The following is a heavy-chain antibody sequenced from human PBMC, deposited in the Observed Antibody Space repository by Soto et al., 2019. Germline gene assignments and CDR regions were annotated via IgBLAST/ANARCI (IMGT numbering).Heavy chain of an antibody. J-gene: IGHJ4*02. Sequence: SVKVSCKTPGYTFTRYNIHWVRQAPGQRLEWMGGIIPIFGTANYAQKFQGRVTITADESTSTAYMELSSLRSEDTAVYYCARDPDAVAGRFDYWGQGTLVTVSS. V-gene: IGHV1-69*13. CDR3: ARDPDAVAGRFDY. CDR2: IIPIFGTA. D-gene: IGHD6-19*01. CDR1: GYTFTRYN.